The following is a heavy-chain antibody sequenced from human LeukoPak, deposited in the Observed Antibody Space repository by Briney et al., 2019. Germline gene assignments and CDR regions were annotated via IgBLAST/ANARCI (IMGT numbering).Heavy chain of an antibody. Sequence: ASVKVSCKASGYTFTSYAMNWVRQAPGQGLEWMGWINTNTGNPTYAQGFTGRFVYSLDTSVSTAYLQISSLKAEDTAVYYCARGTIAAAGNLSGMYNWFDPWGQGTLVTVSS. V-gene: IGHV7-4-1*02. J-gene: IGHJ5*02. D-gene: IGHD6-13*01. CDR2: INTNTGNP. CDR1: GYTFTSYA. CDR3: ARGTIAAAGNLSGMYNWFDP.